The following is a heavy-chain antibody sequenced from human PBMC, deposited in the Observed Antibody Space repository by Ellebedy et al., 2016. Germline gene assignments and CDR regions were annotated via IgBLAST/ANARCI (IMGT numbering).Heavy chain of an antibody. D-gene: IGHD2-15*01. CDR3: ARDRGCSGGSCYSDY. J-gene: IGHJ4*02. CDR1: GFTFSSYW. CDR2: IKQDGSEK. Sequence: GESLKISCAASGFTFSSYWMSWVRQAPGKGLEWVANIKQDGSEKYYVDSVKGRFTISRDNAKNSLYLQMNSLRAEDTAVYYCARDRGCSGGSCYSDYWGQGTLVTVSS. V-gene: IGHV3-7*01.